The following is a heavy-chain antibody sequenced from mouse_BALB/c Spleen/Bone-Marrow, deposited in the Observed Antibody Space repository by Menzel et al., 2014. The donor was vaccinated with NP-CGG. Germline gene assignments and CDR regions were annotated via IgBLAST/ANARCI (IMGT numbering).Heavy chain of an antibody. J-gene: IGHJ4*01. Sequence: VQLQQSVGGLVQPGGSLKLSCAASGFDLSRYWMSWVRQAPGKGLEWIGEINPDSSTINYTPSLKDKFIISRDNAKNTLYLQMSKVRSEDTALYYCARNAYYAMDYWGQGTSVTVSS. V-gene: IGHV4-1*02. CDR1: GFDLSRYW. CDR3: ARNAYYAMDY. CDR2: INPDSSTI.